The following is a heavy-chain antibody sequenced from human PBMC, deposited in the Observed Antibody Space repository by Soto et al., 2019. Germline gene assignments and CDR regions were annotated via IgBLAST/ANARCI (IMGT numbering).Heavy chain of an antibody. Sequence: QVQLVQSGAEVKKPGASVKVSCKASGYSFTSYGITWVRQAPGQGLEGMGWINTYNGNTNYAQKLQGRVTMTTDTSTSTACMELRSLRSDDTAVYYCAREPAAGDWFDPWGQGTLVTVSS. CDR1: GYSFTSYG. J-gene: IGHJ5*02. CDR3: AREPAAGDWFDP. V-gene: IGHV1-18*01. CDR2: INTYNGNT. D-gene: IGHD6-13*01.